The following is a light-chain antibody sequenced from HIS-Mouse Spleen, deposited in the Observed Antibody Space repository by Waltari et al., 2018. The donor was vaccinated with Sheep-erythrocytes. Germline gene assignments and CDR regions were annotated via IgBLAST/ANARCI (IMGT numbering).Light chain of an antibody. CDR2: EGS. CDR3: CSYAGSSTFV. V-gene: IGLV2-23*01. J-gene: IGLJ1*01. CDR1: SSDVGGYNY. Sequence: QSALTQPPSASGSPGQSVTISCTGTSSDVGGYNYVSRYQQHPGKAPKLMIYEGSKRPSGVSNRFSGSKSGNTASLTISGLQAEDEADYYCCSYAGSSTFVFGTGTKVTVL.